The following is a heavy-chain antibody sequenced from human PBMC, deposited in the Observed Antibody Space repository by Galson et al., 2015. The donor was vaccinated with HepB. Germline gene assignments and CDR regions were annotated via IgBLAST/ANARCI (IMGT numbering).Heavy chain of an antibody. V-gene: IGHV1-3*01. J-gene: IGHJ4*02. CDR2: INGGNGFT. CDR3: ARDLVGSTDEFDY. Sequence: SCKASGYAFNNYILHWVRQAPGQSFEWMGWINGGNGFTKYSQKFQGRVTMTRDTSATTVYMELTSLRSEDTAVYYCARDLVGSTDEFDYWGQGTLVTVSS. D-gene: IGHD1-26*01. CDR1: GYAFNNYI.